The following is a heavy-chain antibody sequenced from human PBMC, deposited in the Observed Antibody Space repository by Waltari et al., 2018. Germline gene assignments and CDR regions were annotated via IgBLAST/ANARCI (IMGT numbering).Heavy chain of an antibody. Sequence: QVQLQESGPGLVRPSDTLSLTCNVSGGSARGHYWSWIRQPPGKGLQWIGYIYYAGSSNYNPSLESRVRISVDMSKNEISLTMTSVTAADTAVYFCARDRRAYLDVWGKGATVTVSS. CDR1: GGSARGHY. CDR2: IYYAGSS. J-gene: IGHJ6*04. V-gene: IGHV4-59*02. CDR3: ARDRRAYLDV.